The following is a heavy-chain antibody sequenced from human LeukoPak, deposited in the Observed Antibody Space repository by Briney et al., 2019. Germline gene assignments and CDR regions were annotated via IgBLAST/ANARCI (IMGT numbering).Heavy chain of an antibody. Sequence: PGGSLRLSCAASGFTFSSYWMHWVRQAPGKGLEWVSRINSDGSSTTYAGSVKGRFTSSRDNAKNTLYLQMNSLRAEDTAVYYCAREDIGSGLDPWGQGTQVTVSS. D-gene: IGHD6-19*01. CDR2: INSDGSST. J-gene: IGHJ5*02. CDR3: AREDIGSGLDP. V-gene: IGHV3-74*01. CDR1: GFTFSSYW.